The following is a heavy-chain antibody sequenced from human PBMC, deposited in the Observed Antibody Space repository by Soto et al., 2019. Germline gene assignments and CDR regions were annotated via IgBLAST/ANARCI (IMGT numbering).Heavy chain of an antibody. D-gene: IGHD3-22*01. CDR3: ARGGGITMIVVVIYFDY. Sequence: QVQLVESGGGVVQPGRSLRLSCAASGFTFSSYAMHWVRQAPGKGLEWVAVISYDGSNKYYADYVKGRFTISRDNSKNTLYLQMNSVRAEDTAVYYCARGGGITMIVVVIYFDYWGQGPLVTVSS. V-gene: IGHV3-30-3*01. J-gene: IGHJ4*02. CDR2: ISYDGSNK. CDR1: GFTFSSYA.